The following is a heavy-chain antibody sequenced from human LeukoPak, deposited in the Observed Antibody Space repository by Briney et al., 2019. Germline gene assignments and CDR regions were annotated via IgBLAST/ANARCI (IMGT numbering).Heavy chain of an antibody. V-gene: IGHV1-8*01. CDR3: ARACDRSGYYLGY. D-gene: IGHD3-22*01. CDR2: MNPNSGNT. J-gene: IGHJ4*02. CDR1: GYTFTSYD. Sequence: WASVKVSCKASGYTFTSYDINWVRQATGQGLEWMGWMNPNSGNTGYAQKFQGRVTMTRNTSISTAYMELSSLRSEDTAVYYCARACDRSGYYLGYWGQGTLVTVSS.